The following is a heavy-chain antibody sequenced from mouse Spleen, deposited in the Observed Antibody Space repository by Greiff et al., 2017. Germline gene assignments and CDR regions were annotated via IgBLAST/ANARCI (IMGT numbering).Heavy chain of an antibody. V-gene: IGHV3-6*01. J-gene: IGHJ2*01. D-gene: IGHD1-1*01. CDR3: AREGTTVVAHYFDY. CDR1: GYSITSGYY. Sequence: EVHLVESGPGLVKPSQSLSLTCSVTGYSITSGYYWNWIRQFPGNKLEWMGYISYDGSNNYNPSLKNRISITRDTSKNQFFLKLNSVTTEDTATYYCAREGTTVVAHYFDYWGQGTTLTVSS. CDR2: ISYDGSN.